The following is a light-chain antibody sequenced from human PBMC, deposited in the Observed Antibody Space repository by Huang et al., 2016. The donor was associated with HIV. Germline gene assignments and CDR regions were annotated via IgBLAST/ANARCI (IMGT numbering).Light chain of an antibody. Sequence: EIVLTQSPDTLCLSPGERATLSCRASQDVSSFLAWYQQKPGQDPRLLIYAESNRATGIPARVSGTGSGTDFTLTISSLEAEDFAVYYCQQRVNWPPAITFGQGTRLEIK. V-gene: IGKV3-11*01. CDR2: AES. CDR3: QQRVNWPPAIT. J-gene: IGKJ5*01. CDR1: QDVSSF.